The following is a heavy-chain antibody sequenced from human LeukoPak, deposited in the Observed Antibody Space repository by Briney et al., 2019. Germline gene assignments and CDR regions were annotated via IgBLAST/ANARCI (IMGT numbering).Heavy chain of an antibody. CDR2: MNPNSGNT. CDR3: ARGLPWFGELVGNY. CDR1: GYTFTSYD. Sequence: ASVKLSCKASGYTFTSYDINWVRQANGQGLEWMGWMNPNSGNTGYAQKFQGRGTMTRNTSISTAYMELRSLRSEDTAVYYCARGLPWFGELVGNYWGQGTLVTVSS. D-gene: IGHD3-10*01. J-gene: IGHJ4*02. V-gene: IGHV1-8*01.